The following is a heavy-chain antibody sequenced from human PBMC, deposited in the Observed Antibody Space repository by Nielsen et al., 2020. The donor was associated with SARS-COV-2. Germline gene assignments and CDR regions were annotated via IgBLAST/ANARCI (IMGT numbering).Heavy chain of an antibody. Sequence: GGSLRLSCAASGFTFDDYAMHWVRQAPGKGLEWVSGISWNSGSIGYADSVKGRFTISRDNSKNTLYLQMNSLRAEDTAVYYCASANSGSYYGGFDYWGQGTLVTVSS. CDR3: ASANSGSYYGGFDY. J-gene: IGHJ4*02. D-gene: IGHD1-26*01. CDR2: ISWNSGSI. CDR1: GFTFDDYA. V-gene: IGHV3-9*01.